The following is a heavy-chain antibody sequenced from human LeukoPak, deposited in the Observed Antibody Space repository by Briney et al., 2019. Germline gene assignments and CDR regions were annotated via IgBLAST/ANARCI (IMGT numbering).Heavy chain of an antibody. CDR3: ARDLPVGPNGYWYFDL. D-gene: IGHD2-2*01. J-gene: IGHJ2*01. CDR1: GGSISSYY. CDR2: IYYSGST. V-gene: IGHV4-59*01. Sequence: SETLSLTCTVSGGSISSYYWSWIRQPPGKGLEWIGYIYYSGSTNYNPSLKSRVTISVDTSKNQFSLKLSSVTAADTAVYYCARDLPVGPNGYWYFDLWGRGTLVTVSS.